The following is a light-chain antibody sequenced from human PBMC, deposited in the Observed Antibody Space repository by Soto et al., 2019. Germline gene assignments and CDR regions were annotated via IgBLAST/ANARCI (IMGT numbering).Light chain of an antibody. CDR1: KLGTKY. J-gene: IGLJ1*01. CDR2: QDA. V-gene: IGLV3-1*01. Sequence: SYELTQPPSVSVSPGQTASITCSGDKLGTKYVAGYQQKAGQSPVVVIYQDARRPSGIPERFSGSNSGNTATLTISGTQAMDESDYYCQAWDSNTYVFGTGTKVTVL. CDR3: QAWDSNTYV.